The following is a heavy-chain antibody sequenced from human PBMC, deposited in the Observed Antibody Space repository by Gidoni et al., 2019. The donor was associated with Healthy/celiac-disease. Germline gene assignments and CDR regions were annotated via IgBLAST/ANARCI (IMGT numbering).Heavy chain of an antibody. D-gene: IGHD2-21*01. V-gene: IGHV3-30*18. CDR2: ISYDGSNK. J-gene: IGHJ5*02. Sequence: QVQLVESGGCVVQHGRSLRLSCAASGFTFSSYGMHWVRQAPGKGLEWVAVISYDGSNKYYADSVKGRFTISRDNSKNTLYLQMNSLRAEDTAVYYCAKDLIACWFDPWGQGTLVTVSS. CDR3: AKDLIACWFDP. CDR1: GFTFSSYG.